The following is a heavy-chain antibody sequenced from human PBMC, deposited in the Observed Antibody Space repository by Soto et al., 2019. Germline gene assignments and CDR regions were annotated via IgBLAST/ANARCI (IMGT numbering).Heavy chain of an antibody. CDR1: GFTFNTYA. CDR3: AKGESSVSARDFDP. J-gene: IGHJ5*02. V-gene: IGHV3-23*01. Sequence: DVQLLESGGDLAQPGGSLRPSCEASGFTFNTYAIAWVRQPPGKGLEWVSGITSSGAAYYADSVKGRFTISRDNSKNTLYLQMNSLRAEDTAVYYCAKGESSVSARDFDPWGQGTLVTVSS. CDR2: ITSSGAA. D-gene: IGHD3-22*01.